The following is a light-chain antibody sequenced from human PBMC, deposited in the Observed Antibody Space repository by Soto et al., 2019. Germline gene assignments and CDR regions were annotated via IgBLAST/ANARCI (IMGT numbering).Light chain of an antibody. J-gene: IGKJ1*01. CDR2: DAS. Sequence: EIVLTQSPGTLSLSPGERATISCRASQSVSSSYLAWYQQKPGQAPRLLIYDASIRATGITDRFSVSGSGTDFPLTISKMEHEDFAVYYCQQYGSAPQTFGQGTKVEIK. CDR3: QQYGSAPQT. V-gene: IGKV3-20*01. CDR1: QSVSSSY.